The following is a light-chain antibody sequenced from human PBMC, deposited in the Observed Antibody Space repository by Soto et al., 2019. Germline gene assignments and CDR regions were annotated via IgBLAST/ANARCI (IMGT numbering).Light chain of an antibody. CDR2: GAS. CDR1: QSVSSSY. CDR3: QQYGSSPFT. V-gene: IGKV3-20*01. Sequence: EIVLTQSPGTLSLSPGERATLSCRASQSVSSSYLAWYQQKPGQAPRVLIYGASSRAAGIPDRFSGSGSGTDFTLTISRLEPEDCAVYYCQQYGSSPFTFGQGTRLEIK. J-gene: IGKJ5*01.